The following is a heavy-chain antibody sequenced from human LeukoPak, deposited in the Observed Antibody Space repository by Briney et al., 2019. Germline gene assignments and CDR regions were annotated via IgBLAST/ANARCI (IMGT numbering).Heavy chain of an antibody. J-gene: IGHJ4*02. CDR2: ISAYSGST. CDR3: ARDSTLRMFDY. CDR1: GYTFTSYG. V-gene: IGHV1-18*01. Sequence: ASVKVSCKASGYTFTSYGITWVRQAPGQGLEWMGWISAYSGSTKYAQNLQGRVTMTTDTSTSTAYMELRSLRSDDTAVYYCARDSTLRMFDYWGQGTLVTVSS. D-gene: IGHD2-15*01.